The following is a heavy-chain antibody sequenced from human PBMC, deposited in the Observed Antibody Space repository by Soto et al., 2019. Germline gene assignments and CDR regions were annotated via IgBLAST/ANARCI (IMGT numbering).Heavy chain of an antibody. D-gene: IGHD1-1*01. Sequence: EVQLVETGGGLIQPGGSLRLSCTASGFTVSSNYMTWVRQAPGKGLEWVSVIYSGGNTYYADSVKGRFTSSKDKSKNTPYLPMNSLRAGDTAVYYRAGATGRYWGQGTLVTVSS. CDR3: AGATGRY. J-gene: IGHJ4*02. CDR1: GFTVSSNY. V-gene: IGHV3-53*02. CDR2: IYSGGNT.